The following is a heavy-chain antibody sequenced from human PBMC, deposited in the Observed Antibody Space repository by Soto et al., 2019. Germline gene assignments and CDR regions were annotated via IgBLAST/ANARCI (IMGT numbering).Heavy chain of an antibody. CDR2: INAGNGNT. J-gene: IGHJ6*02. CDR3: ARVQHQGIVGANYYYYHYGMAV. Sequence: GASVKVSCKASGYTFTSYAMHWVRQAPGQRLEWMGWINAGNGNTKYSQKFQGRVTITRDTSASTAYMELSSLRSEDTAVYYCARVQHQGIVGANYYYYHYGMAVWGQGTTVNVSS. V-gene: IGHV1-3*01. CDR1: GYTFTSYA. D-gene: IGHD1-26*01.